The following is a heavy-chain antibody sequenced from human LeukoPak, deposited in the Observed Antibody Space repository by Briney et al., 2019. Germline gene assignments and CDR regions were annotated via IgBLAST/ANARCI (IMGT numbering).Heavy chain of an antibody. Sequence: PGGSLRLSCAASGFTFITYTMHWVRQAPGTGLESVSYISISSSTIYYADSVKGRFTISRDNAKSSVYLQMNTLRDEDTAVYYCTRDRSTWLFDYWGQGTVVTVAS. CDR1: GFTFITYT. D-gene: IGHD6-13*01. CDR2: ISISSSTI. CDR3: TRDRSTWLFDY. J-gene: IGHJ4*02. V-gene: IGHV3-48*02.